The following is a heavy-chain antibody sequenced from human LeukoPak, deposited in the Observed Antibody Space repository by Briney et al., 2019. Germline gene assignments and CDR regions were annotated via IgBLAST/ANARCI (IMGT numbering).Heavy chain of an antibody. J-gene: IGHJ3*02. CDR3: AREAEAFDI. V-gene: IGHV3-30-3*01. CDR2: ISYDGSNE. Sequence: GGSLRLSCAASGFAFSRFAMHWVRQAPGKGLEWVAIISYDGSNEYYADSVKGRFTISRDNSKNTLYLQMNSLRPEDTAVYYCAREAEAFDIWGQGTMVTVAS. CDR1: GFAFSRFA.